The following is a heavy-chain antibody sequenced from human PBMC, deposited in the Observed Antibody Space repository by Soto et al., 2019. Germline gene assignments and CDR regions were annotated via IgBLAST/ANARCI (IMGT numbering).Heavy chain of an antibody. CDR1: GSTFSNHW. V-gene: IGHV3-7*04. CDR3: ARDHPTPGLYFDY. D-gene: IGHD2-8*02. J-gene: IGHJ4*02. Sequence: GGSLRLSCAASGSTFSNHWMSWVRQAPGKGLEWVANISPDGSEKYYVDSVKGRFTISRDNAKNSVYLQLNSLRAEDTAVYYCARDHPTPGLYFDYWGQGNLVTVSS. CDR2: ISPDGSEK.